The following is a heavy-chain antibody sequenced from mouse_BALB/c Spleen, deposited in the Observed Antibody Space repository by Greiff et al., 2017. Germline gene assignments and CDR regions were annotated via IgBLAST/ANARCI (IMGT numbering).Heavy chain of an antibody. CDR1: GFTFSSYA. J-gene: IGHJ4*01. CDR3: ARVGGALAMDY. D-gene: IGHD3-1*01. V-gene: IGHV5-6-5*01. CDR2: ISSGGST. Sequence: EVMLVESGGGLVKPGGSLKLSCAASGFTFSSYAMSWVRQTPEKRLEWVASISSGGSTYYPDSVKGRFTISRDNARNILYLQMSSLRSEDTAMYYCARVGGALAMDYWGQGTSVTVSS.